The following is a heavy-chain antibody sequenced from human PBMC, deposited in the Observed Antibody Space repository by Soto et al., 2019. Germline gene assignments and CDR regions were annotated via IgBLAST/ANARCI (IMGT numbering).Heavy chain of an antibody. CDR3: ARVGSSSWYFSPVPKHYYYYGMDV. CDR1: GGSISSSNW. J-gene: IGHJ6*02. CDR2: IYHSGST. Sequence: WETLSLTCAVSGGSISSSNWWSWVRQPPGKGLEWIGEIYHSGSTNYNPSLKSRVTISVDKSKNQFSLKLSSVTAADTAVYYCARVGSSSWYFSPVPKHYYYYGMDVWGQGTTVTVSS. V-gene: IGHV4-4*02. D-gene: IGHD6-13*01.